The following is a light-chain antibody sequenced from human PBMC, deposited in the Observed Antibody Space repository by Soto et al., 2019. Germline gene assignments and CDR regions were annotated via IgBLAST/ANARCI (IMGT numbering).Light chain of an antibody. CDR2: EVT. Sequence: QSVLAQPSSVSGSPGQSITISCTGTSTDVGGYNYVSWHQHHSGKAPKLLIYEVTNRPSGISDRFSGSKSVNTASLTISGPQADDEADYYCSSYSSSSPCVFGTGTKVTVL. J-gene: IGLJ1*01. V-gene: IGLV2-14*01. CDR3: SSYSSSSPCV. CDR1: STDVGGYNY.